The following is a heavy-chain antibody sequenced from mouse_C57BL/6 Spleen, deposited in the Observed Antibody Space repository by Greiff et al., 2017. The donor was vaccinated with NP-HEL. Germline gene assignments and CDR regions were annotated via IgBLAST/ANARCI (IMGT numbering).Heavy chain of an antibody. D-gene: IGHD1-1*01. CDR3: ARQGLRYARFAY. CDR2: ISSGSSTI. Sequence: EVMLVESGGGLVKPGGSLKLSCAASGFTFSDYGMHWVRQAPEKGLEWVAYISSGSSTIYYADTVTGRFTIYRDNAKNTLFLQMTSLRSEDTAMYYCARQGLRYARFAYWGQGSVDTGSA. CDR1: GFTFSDYG. J-gene: IGHJ3*01. V-gene: IGHV5-17*01.